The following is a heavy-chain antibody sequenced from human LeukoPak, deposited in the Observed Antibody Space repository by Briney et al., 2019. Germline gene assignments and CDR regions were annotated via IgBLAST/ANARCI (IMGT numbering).Heavy chain of an antibody. D-gene: IGHD2-2*02. J-gene: IGHJ3*02. CDR1: GYSFTNNW. V-gene: IGHV5-51*01. Sequence: GESLKISCKGSGYSFTNNWIGWVRKMPGKGLGWMGIIYPGDSDTRYSPSFQGQVTISADKSISTAYLQWSSLKASDTAMYYCARRPTDIVVVPAAILGDAFDIWGQGTMVTVSS. CDR3: ARRPTDIVVVPAAILGDAFDI. CDR2: IYPGDSDT.